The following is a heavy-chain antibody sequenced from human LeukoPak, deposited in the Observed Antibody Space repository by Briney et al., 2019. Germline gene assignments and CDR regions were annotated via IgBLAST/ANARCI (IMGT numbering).Heavy chain of an antibody. V-gene: IGHV3-23*01. D-gene: IGHD3-22*01. J-gene: IGHJ4*02. CDR3: AKDPYGRYDSSGYIDY. CDR2: ISGRDGST. CDR1: GFTFRSHA. Sequence: PGGSLRLSCAASGFTFRSHAMSWVRQAAGKGLEWVSAISGRDGSTYYADSVKGRFTISRDNSKNTLYLQMNSLRAEDTAVYYCAKDPYGRYDSSGYIDYWGQGTLVAVSS.